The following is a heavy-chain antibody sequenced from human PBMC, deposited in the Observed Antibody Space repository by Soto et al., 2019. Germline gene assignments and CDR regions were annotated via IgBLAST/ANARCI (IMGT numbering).Heavy chain of an antibody. Sequence: QVQLVQSGAEVQKPGSSVKVSCKASGGTFSSYAISWVRQAPGQGLEWMGGIIPIFGTANYAQKFQGRVTITADESTSTAYMELSSLRSEDTAVYYCATGTYYYDSSGYGGDFYYYGMDVWGQGTTVTVSS. CDR1: GGTFSSYA. V-gene: IGHV1-69*01. J-gene: IGHJ6*02. D-gene: IGHD3-22*01. CDR2: IIPIFGTA. CDR3: ATGTYYYDSSGYGGDFYYYGMDV.